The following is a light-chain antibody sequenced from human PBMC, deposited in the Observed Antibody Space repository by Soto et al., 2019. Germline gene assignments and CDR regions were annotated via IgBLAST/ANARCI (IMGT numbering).Light chain of an antibody. V-gene: IGLV2-14*01. CDR3: SSFTNNNSRHLV. J-gene: IGLJ2*01. CDR2: GVC. Sequence: QSVLTQPASVSGSPGQSITISCTGTDSDVGGYNYVSWYQQHPDKAPKLMIYGVCNRHSGVSNRFSGSKSCNTASLTLSRRQTEDEADYYCSSFTNNNSRHLVFGGGTKRTVL. CDR1: DSDVGGYNY.